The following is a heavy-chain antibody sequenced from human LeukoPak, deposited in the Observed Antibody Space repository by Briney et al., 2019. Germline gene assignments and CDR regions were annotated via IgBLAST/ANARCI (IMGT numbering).Heavy chain of an antibody. CDR1: GGTFSSYA. V-gene: IGHV1-69*06. J-gene: IGHJ5*02. CDR2: IIPIFGTA. CDR3: ARDGGKGWLNWFDP. Sequence: ASVTVSCKASGGTFSSYAISWVRQAPGQGLEWMGGIIPIFGTANYAQKFQGRVTITADKSTSTAYMELSRLRSDDTAVYYCARDGGKGWLNWFDPWGQGTLVTVSS. D-gene: IGHD6-19*01.